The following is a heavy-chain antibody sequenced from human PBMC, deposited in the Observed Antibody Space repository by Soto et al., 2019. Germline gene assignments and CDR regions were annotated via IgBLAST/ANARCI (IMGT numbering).Heavy chain of an antibody. CDR2: ITSDGSET. CDR3: AKGGGTYWSDTSAYSAFDY. Sequence: GGSLRLCCAASGFPFTISWMHWVRQVPGKGLEWVSRITSDGSETIYADSVKGRFTISRDNAESTVYLQMISLRAEDTAVYYCAKGGGTYWSDTSAYSAFDYRAQRTLVTGSS. V-gene: IGHV3-74*01. CDR1: GFPFTISW. D-gene: IGHD3-10*01. J-gene: IGHJ4*02.